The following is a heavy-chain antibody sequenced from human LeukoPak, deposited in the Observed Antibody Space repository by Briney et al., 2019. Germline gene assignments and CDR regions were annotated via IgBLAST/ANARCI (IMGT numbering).Heavy chain of an antibody. Sequence: ASVKVSCTVSVFTLADLSLHWARQAPGKGLEWVGGFDRKNGDTIYAQRFRGRVTLTEDTSTGTAYMDLSSLSADDTAVYYCATGVYCATTTCPGYQHCYYSMDVWGKGTTVTVSS. CDR2: FDRKNGDT. D-gene: IGHD2-21*01. V-gene: IGHV1-24*01. J-gene: IGHJ6*03. CDR3: ATGVYCATTTCPGYQHCYYSMDV. CDR1: VFTLADLS.